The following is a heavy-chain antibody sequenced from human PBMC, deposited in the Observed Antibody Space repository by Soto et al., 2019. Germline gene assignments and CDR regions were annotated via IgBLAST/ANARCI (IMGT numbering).Heavy chain of an antibody. Sequence: SVNGSCKASGFTFTSSAVQWVRQARGQRLEWIGWIVVGSGNTNYAQKFQERVTITRDMSTSTAYMELSSLRSEDTAVYYCAAFEMATISFVDYWGQGTLVTVSS. CDR3: AAFEMATISFVDY. J-gene: IGHJ4*02. CDR2: IVVGSGNT. CDR1: GFTFTSSA. V-gene: IGHV1-58*01. D-gene: IGHD5-12*01.